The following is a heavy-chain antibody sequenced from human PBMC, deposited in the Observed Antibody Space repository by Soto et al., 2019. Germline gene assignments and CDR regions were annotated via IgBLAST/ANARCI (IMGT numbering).Heavy chain of an antibody. D-gene: IGHD1-1*01. CDR2: IYIDGST. J-gene: IGHJ4*02. V-gene: IGHV3-53*05. CDR3: ARGGVFFFAAPNNPFDY. CDR1: GFTVNSNY. Sequence: GGSLRLSCAASGFTVNSNYMSWVRQAPGKGLEWVSVIYIDGSTYYADSVKGRFIISRDNSNNTLYFQMNSLRSEDTAVYYCARGGVFFFAAPNNPFDYWGQGTLVT.